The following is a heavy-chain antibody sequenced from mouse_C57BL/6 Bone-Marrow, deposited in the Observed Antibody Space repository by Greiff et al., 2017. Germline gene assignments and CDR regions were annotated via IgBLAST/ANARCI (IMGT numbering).Heavy chain of an antibody. D-gene: IGHD6-5*01. CDR3: TRIDAPTGSYYLDY. V-gene: IGHV1-15*01. Sequence: QVQLQQSGAELVRPGASVTLSCKASGYTFTDYEMHWVKQTPVHGLEWIGAIDPETGGTAYNQKFKGKAILTADKSSRTAYMELRSLTSEDSAVYYCTRIDAPTGSYYLDYWGQGTTLTVSS. J-gene: IGHJ2*01. CDR1: GYTFTDYE. CDR2: IDPETGGT.